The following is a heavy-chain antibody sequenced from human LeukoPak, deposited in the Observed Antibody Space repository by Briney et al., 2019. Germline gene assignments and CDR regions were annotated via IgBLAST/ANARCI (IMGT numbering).Heavy chain of an antibody. D-gene: IGHD2-21*02. CDR2: INWNGGST. CDR1: GFIFDDNG. CDR3: ARDLVCGGDCDLVDEYV. Sequence: RPGGSLRLSCAPSGFIFDDNGMSWVRQGPGKGLEWVSGINWNGGSTGYADSVKGRVTISRDNAKNSLYLQMNSLRAEDTAVYYCARDLVCGGDCDLVDEYVWGKGTTVTVSS. V-gene: IGHV3-20*04. J-gene: IGHJ6*04.